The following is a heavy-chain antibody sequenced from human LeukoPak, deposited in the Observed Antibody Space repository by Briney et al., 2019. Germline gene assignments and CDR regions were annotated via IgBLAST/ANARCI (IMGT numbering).Heavy chain of an antibody. CDR1: GYTFTSYD. V-gene: IGHV1-8*01. Sequence: ASVKVSCKASGYTFTSYDINWVRQATGQGLEWMGWMNPNSGNTGYAQKLQGRVTMTRNTSISTAYMELSSLRSEDTAVYYCARGPSVTMVRGVINSPFDPWGQGTLVTASS. J-gene: IGHJ5*02. CDR3: ARGPSVTMVRGVINSPFDP. D-gene: IGHD3-10*01. CDR2: MNPNSGNT.